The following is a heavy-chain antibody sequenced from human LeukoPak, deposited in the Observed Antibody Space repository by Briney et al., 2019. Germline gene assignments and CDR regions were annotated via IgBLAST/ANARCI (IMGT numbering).Heavy chain of an antibody. V-gene: IGHV3-11*01. D-gene: IGHD2-21*01. J-gene: IGHJ4*02. CDR2: ISSSGSII. Sequence: GGSLRLSCAASGFTFDDYGMSWVRQAPGKGLEWVSYISSSGSIIYYADSVRGRFTISRDSSKNALYLQMNSLRAEDAAVYYCAKAPVTSCRGAYCYPFDYWGQGTLATVSS. CDR1: GFTFDDYG. CDR3: AKAPVTSCRGAYCYPFDY.